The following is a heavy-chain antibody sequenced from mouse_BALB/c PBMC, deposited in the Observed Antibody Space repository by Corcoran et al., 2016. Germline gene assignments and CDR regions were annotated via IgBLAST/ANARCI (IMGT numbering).Heavy chain of an antibody. CDR1: GYTFTKYG. J-gene: IGHJ4*01. Sequence: QIQLVQSGPELKKPGETVKISCKASGYTFTKYGRNWVKQAPGKGLKWMGWINTYTGEPTYADDFKGRFAFSLETSASSAYLQINNLKNEDTATYFCAREPYAMDYWGQGTSVTVSS. V-gene: IGHV9-3-1*01. CDR2: INTYTGEP. CDR3: AREPYAMDY.